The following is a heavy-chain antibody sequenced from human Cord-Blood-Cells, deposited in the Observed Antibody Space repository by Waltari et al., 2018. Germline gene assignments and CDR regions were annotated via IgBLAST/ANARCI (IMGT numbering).Heavy chain of an antibody. CDR3: ARGSPSYCSSTSCYGGLFDY. J-gene: IGHJ4*02. CDR1: GGSFSGYY. CDR2: INHSGST. D-gene: IGHD2-2*01. V-gene: IGHV4-34*01. Sequence: QVQLQQWGAGLLKPSETLSLTCAVSGGSFSGYYWSSIRQPPGKGLEWIGEINHSGSTNYNPSLKSRVTISVDTSKNQFSLKLSSVTAADTAVYYCARGSPSYCSSTSCYGGLFDYWGQGTLVTVSS.